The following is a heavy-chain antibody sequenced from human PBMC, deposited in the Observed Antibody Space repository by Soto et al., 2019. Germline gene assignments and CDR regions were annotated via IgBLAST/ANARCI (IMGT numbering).Heavy chain of an antibody. Sequence: SGSEYSCSSYCGGRVRQMHGKGLEWMGIIYPGASDTRYSPSFQGQVTISADKSISTAYLQWSSLKASDTAMYYFARIRFLEWLQGVNDMDVWGKGTTVTVSS. CDR1: EYSCSSYC. J-gene: IGHJ6*03. CDR2: IYPGASDT. D-gene: IGHD3-3*01. CDR3: ARIRFLEWLQGVNDMDV. V-gene: IGHV5-51*01.